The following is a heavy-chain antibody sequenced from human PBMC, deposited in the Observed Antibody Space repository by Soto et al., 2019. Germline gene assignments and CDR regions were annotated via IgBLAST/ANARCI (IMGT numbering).Heavy chain of an antibody. CDR2: INAGNGNT. CDR1: GYTFTSYA. V-gene: IGHV1-3*05. J-gene: IGHJ5*02. D-gene: IGHD2-15*01. CDR3: ARIESGGADA. Sequence: QVQLVQSGAEEKKPGASVKVSCKASGYTFTSYAMHWVRQAPGQRLEWMGWINAGNGNTKYSQKFQGRVTITRDTAASTAYMDLSSLRSEDTAVYYCARIESGGADAWGQGPLVTVSS.